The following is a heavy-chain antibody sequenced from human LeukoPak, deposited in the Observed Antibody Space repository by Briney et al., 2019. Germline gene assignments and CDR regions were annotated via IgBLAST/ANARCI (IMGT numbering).Heavy chain of an antibody. D-gene: IGHD6-13*01. CDR3: AKGGSSSWDYFDY. J-gene: IGHJ4*02. Sequence: GGSLRLSCAASGFTFSDYNMRWIRQAPGKGLEWVSSISRSGSTKYYADSVKGRFTISRDNAKNSLFLQMNSLRAEDTAVYYCAKGGSSSWDYFDYWGQGTRVTVSS. V-gene: IGHV3-11*01. CDR2: ISRSGSTK. CDR1: GFTFSDYN.